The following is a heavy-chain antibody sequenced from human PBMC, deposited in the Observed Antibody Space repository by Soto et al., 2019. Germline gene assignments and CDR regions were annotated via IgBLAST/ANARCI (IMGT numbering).Heavy chain of an antibody. Sequence: ASVKVSCKASGYTFTGYYMHWVRQAPGQGLEWMGWINPNSGGTNYAQKFQGWVTMTRDTSISTAYMELSRLRSDDTAVYYCARGGGVVSQFNSGWYAFDIWGQGTMVTVSS. CDR3: ARGGGVVSQFNSGWYAFDI. J-gene: IGHJ3*02. CDR1: GYTFTGYY. D-gene: IGHD6-19*01. CDR2: INPNSGGT. V-gene: IGHV1-2*04.